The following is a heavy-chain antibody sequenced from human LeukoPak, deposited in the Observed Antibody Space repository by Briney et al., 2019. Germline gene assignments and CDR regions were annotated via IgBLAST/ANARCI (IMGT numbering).Heavy chain of an antibody. CDR2: INHSGST. D-gene: IGHD2-2*01. CDR3: ARLSADSSSSRGFDY. V-gene: IGHV4-34*01. J-gene: IGHJ4*02. Sequence: KPSETLSLTCAVYGGSFSGYYWSWIRQPPGKGLEWIGEINHSGSTNYNPSLKSRVTISVDTSKNQFSLKLSSVTAADTAVYYCARLSADSSSSRGFDYWGQGTLVTVSS. CDR1: GGSFSGYY.